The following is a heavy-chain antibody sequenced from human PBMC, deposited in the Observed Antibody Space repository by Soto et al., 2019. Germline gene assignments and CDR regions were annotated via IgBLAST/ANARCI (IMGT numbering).Heavy chain of an antibody. J-gene: IGHJ3*01. Sequence: EAQLSESGGDLVQPGGSLRLSCAASGFTFSSHGMSWVRQAPGKGLEWISGLSRGGGTTYYADSVKGRFTISRDNSKNTLDLIMNKLRVEDTGLFFCAKDCQFRTDGFDVWGQGKMVTVSS. CDR3: AKDCQFRTDGFDV. D-gene: IGHD1-1*01. V-gene: IGHV3-23*01. CDR1: GFTFSSHG. CDR2: LSRGGGTT.